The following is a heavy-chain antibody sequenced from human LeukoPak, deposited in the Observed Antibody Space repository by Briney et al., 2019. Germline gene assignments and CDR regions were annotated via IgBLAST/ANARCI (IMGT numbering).Heavy chain of an antibody. J-gene: IGHJ4*02. CDR1: GFTFSSYA. D-gene: IGHD6-13*01. V-gene: IGHV3-30-3*01. CDR3: ARDKIAAAGTGFDY. CDR2: ISYDGSNK. Sequence: GGSLRLSCAASGFTFSSYAMHWVRQAPGKGLEWVAVISYDGSNKYYADSVKGRFTISRDISKNTLYLQMNSLRAEDTAVYYCARDKIAAAGTGFDYWGQGTLVTVSS.